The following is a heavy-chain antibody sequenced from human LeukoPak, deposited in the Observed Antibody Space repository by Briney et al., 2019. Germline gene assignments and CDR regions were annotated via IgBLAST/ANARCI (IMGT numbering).Heavy chain of an antibody. J-gene: IGHJ4*02. CDR1: GGSVSSGSYY. CDR3: ARGFDWLLSSYFDY. V-gene: IGHV4-61*01. Sequence: PSETLSLTCTVSGGSVSSGSYYWSWIRQPPGKGLEWIGYISYSGSTNYNPSLKSRVTISVDTSKNQFSLKLSSATAADTAVYYCARGFDWLLSSYFDYWGQGTLVTVSS. CDR2: ISYSGST. D-gene: IGHD3-9*01.